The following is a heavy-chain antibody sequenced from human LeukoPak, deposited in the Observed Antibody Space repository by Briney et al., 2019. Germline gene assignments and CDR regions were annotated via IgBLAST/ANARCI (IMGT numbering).Heavy chain of an antibody. D-gene: IGHD3-16*01. CDR2: INHSGST. V-gene: IGHV4-34*01. J-gene: IGHJ4*02. CDR1: GGCFSGYY. Sequence: SETLSLTCAVYGGCFSGYYWSWIRQPPGKGLEWIGEINHSGSTNYNPSLKSRVTISVDTSKNQFSLKLSSVTAADTAVYYCARGLRRRSFGDYWGQGTLVTVSS. CDR3: ARGLRRRSFGDY.